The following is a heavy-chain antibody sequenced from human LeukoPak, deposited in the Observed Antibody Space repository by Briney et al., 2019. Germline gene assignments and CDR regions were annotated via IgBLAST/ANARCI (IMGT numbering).Heavy chain of an antibody. CDR1: GFSFSTYT. CDR3: ANEKWLGGYYFDY. V-gene: IGHV3-21*01. J-gene: IGHJ4*02. Sequence: GGSLRLSCAASGFSFSTYTMNWVRQAPGKGLEWVSSISSSSSYIYYADSVKGRFTISRDNAKNSLYLQMNSLRAGDTAAYYCANEKWLGGYYFDYWGQGTLVTVSS. D-gene: IGHD6-19*01. CDR2: ISSSSSYI.